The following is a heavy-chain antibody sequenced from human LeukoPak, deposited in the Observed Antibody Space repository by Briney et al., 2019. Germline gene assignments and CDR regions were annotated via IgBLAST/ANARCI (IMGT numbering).Heavy chain of an antibody. J-gene: IGHJ5*02. CDR1: GYTFTSYA. D-gene: IGHD3-10*01. CDR3: ARAHPYMVRGGWFDP. Sequence: GASVRVSCKASGYTFTSYAMHWVRQAPGQRLEWMGWTNAGNGNTKYSQKFQGRVTITRDTSASTAYMELSSLRSEDTAVYYCARAHPYMVRGGWFDPWGQGTLVTVSS. CDR2: TNAGNGNT. V-gene: IGHV1-3*01.